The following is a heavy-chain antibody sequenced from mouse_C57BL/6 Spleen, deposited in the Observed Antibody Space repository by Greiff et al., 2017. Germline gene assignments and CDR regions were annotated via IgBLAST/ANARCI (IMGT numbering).Heavy chain of an antibody. J-gene: IGHJ3*01. CDR2: INPSTGGT. V-gene: IGHV1-42*01. CDR1: GYSFTGYY. D-gene: IGHD2-2*01. Sequence: VQLQQSGPELVKPGASVKISCKASGYSFTGYYMNWVKQSPEKSLEWIGEINPSTGGTTYNQKFKAKATLTVDKSSSTAYMQLKSLTSEDSAVYYCARDGYDKGAWFAYWGQGTLVTVSA. CDR3: ARDGYDKGAWFAY.